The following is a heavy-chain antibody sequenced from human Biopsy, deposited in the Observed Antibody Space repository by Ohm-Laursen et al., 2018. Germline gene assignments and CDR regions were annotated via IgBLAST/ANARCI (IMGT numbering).Heavy chain of an antibody. J-gene: IGHJ5*02. V-gene: IGHV3-23*01. CDR1: GFTFSDYF. CDR2: ISANGATS. CDR3: AKGGSITIFGVVINNCFDP. D-gene: IGHD3-3*01. Sequence: SLRLSCAAPGFTFSDYFMSWVRQAPGKGPEWVSTISANGATSYYADSVKGRFTTSRDNSKNTLYLQMNSVRADDTAIYYCAKGGSITIFGVVINNCFDPWGQGTRVTVSS.